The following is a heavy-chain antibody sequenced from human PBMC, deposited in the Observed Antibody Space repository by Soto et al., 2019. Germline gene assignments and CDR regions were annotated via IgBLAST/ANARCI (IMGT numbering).Heavy chain of an antibody. CDR2: IYYSGST. CDR3: ASSYYYDSSGPGLLDY. Sequence: SETLSLTCPVSGCYISSGGYYWSWIRQHPGKGLEWIGYIYYSGSTYYNPSLKSRVTISVDTSKNQFSLKLSSVTAADTAVYYCASSYYYDSSGPGLLDYWGQGTLVTVSS. D-gene: IGHD3-22*01. V-gene: IGHV4-31*03. J-gene: IGHJ4*02. CDR1: GCYISSGGYY.